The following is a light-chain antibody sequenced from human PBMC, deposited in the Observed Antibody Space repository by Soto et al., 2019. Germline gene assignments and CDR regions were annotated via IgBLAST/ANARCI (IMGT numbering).Light chain of an antibody. V-gene: IGKV3-20*01. J-gene: IGKJ1*01. CDR3: QQYGSSPTWT. CDR1: QSVSSSY. CDR2: GSS. Sequence: EIVWTQSPGTLSLSPGKRATLSCRASQSVSSSYLAWYQQKPCQAPRLLIYGSSSRATGIPDRFSGSGSGTDFTLTISRLEPEDFAVYYGQQYGSSPTWTFGQGTKVDIK.